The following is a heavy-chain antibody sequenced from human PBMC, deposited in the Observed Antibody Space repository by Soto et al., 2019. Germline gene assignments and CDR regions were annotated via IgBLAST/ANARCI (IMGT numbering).Heavy chain of an antibody. D-gene: IGHD6-13*01. V-gene: IGHV3-23*01. CDR1: RFTFSSYA. CDR2: ISGSDDDT. Sequence: PGGSLRLSCAASRFTFSSYAMSWVRQAPGKGLEWVSAISGSDDDTYYADSVKGRFTISRDNSKNTLYLQMNSLRAEDTAVYFCAKGSPFAATGDYFDYWGQGTLVTVSS. CDR3: AKGSPFAATGDYFDY. J-gene: IGHJ4*02.